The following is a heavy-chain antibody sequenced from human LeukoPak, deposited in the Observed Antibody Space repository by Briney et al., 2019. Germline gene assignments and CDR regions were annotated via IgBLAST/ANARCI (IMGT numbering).Heavy chain of an antibody. D-gene: IGHD3-10*01. CDR1: GYTFTGYY. CDR3: ARDGGATMVRGVATYDS. V-gene: IGHV1-2*02. J-gene: IGHJ4*02. Sequence: GASVKVSCKASGYTFTGYYMHWVRQAPGQGLEWMGWINPNSGGTNYAQKFQGRVTMTRDTSISTAYMELSRLRSDDTAVYYCARDGGATMVRGVATYDSWGQGTLVTVSS. CDR2: INPNSGGT.